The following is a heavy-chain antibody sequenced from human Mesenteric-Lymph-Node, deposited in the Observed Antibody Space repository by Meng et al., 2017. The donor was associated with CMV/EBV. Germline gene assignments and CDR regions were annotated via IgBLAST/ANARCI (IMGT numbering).Heavy chain of an antibody. CDR1: GDSVSSNSAT. CDR2: TYYRSKWYT. J-gene: IGHJ4*02. Sequence: SETLSLTCAISGDSVSSNSATWNWIRHSPSRGLEWLGRTYYRSKWYTDYAVSVISRVTIIPDTSRNQFSLQLNSVTPEDTAIYYCARDEDSGGTSFDYWGQGTLVTVSS. D-gene: IGHD5-12*01. V-gene: IGHV6-1*01. CDR3: ARDEDSGGTSFDY.